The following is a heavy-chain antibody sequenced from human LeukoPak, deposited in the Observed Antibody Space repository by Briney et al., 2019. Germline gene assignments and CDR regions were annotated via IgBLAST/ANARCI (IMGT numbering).Heavy chain of an antibody. Sequence: SETQSLPCTVSGRSVSSGSYYWRRIPRPRGKGLEWFENICYIESTNYNPSLKSRVTISVDTSTNQFTLKLSSVTAADTAVYYCARDLHYFDDWGQGTLVSVSS. V-gene: IGHV4-61*01. J-gene: IGHJ4*02. CDR1: GRSVSSGSYY. CDR3: ARDLHYFDD. CDR2: ICYIEST.